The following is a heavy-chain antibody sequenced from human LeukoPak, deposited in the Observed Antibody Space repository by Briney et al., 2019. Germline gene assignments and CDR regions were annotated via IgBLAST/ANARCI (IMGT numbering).Heavy chain of an antibody. J-gene: IGHJ3*02. D-gene: IGHD3-22*01. CDR3: ARERNYYDSSGDAFDI. V-gene: IGHV4-34*01. CDR1: GGSFSGYY. Sequence: NTSETLSLTCAVYGGSFSGYYWSWIRQPPGKGLEWIGEINHSGSTNYNPSLKSRVTISVDTSKNQFSLKLSSVTAADTAVYYCARERNYYDSSGDAFDIWGQGTMVTVSS. CDR2: INHSGST.